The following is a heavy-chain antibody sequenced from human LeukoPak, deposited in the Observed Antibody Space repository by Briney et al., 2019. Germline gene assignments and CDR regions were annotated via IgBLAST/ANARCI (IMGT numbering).Heavy chain of an antibody. Sequence: PSETLSLTCTVSGGSISGYYWSWIRQPPGKGLEWIGYIYYSGSTNYNPSLKSRVTISVDTSKNQFSLKLSSVTAADTAVYYCARFDSSGADAFDIWGQGTMVTVTS. J-gene: IGHJ3*02. V-gene: IGHV4-59*01. CDR1: GGSISGYY. CDR3: ARFDSSGADAFDI. D-gene: IGHD6-19*01. CDR2: IYYSGST.